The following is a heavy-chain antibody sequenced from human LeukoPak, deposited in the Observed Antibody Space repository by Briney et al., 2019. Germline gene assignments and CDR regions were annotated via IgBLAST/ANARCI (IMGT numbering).Heavy chain of an antibody. CDR3: SRRGLTRFCSSTSCYRWFDP. J-gene: IGHJ5*02. D-gene: IGHD2-2*01. Sequence: PSETLSLTCAVYGESFSGYYWSWIPQPPGKGLEWIGEINHSGSTNYNPSLKSRVTISVDTSKNHLSLKLSSVTGSDTAMSYWSRRGLTRFCSSTSCYRWFDPWGQGTLVTVSS. CDR1: GESFSGYY. V-gene: IGHV4-34*01. CDR2: INHSGST.